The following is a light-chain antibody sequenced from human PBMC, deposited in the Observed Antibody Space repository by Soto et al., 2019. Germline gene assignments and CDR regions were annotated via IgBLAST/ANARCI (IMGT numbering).Light chain of an antibody. V-gene: IGKV1-5*01. CDR1: QSISSW. J-gene: IGKJ1*01. CDR3: QQYNSYSRWT. CDR2: DAS. Sequence: DIQMTQSPSTLSASVGDRVTITGRASQSISSWLAWYQQKPGKAPKLLIYDASSLESGVPSMFSGSGSGTEFTLTISSLQPDDFATYYCQQYNSYSRWTFGQGPKVDIK.